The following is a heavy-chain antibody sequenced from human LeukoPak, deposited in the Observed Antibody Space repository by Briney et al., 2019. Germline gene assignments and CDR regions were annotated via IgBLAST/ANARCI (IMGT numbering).Heavy chain of an antibody. CDR3: ARGERDYDILTGYCFDY. CDR1: GFTFSSYW. Sequence: GGSLRLSCAASGFTFSSYWMSWVRQAPGKGLEWVANTKQDGSEKYYVDSVKGRFTISRDNAKNSLYLQMNSLRAEDTAVYYCARGERDYDILTGYCFDYWGQGTLVTVSS. CDR2: TKQDGSEK. D-gene: IGHD3-9*01. V-gene: IGHV3-7*03. J-gene: IGHJ4*02.